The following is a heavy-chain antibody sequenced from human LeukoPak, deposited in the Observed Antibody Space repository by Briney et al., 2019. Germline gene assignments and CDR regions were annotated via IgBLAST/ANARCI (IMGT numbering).Heavy chain of an antibody. Sequence: SETLSLTCTVSGGSISSYYWSWIRQPPGKGLEWIGYIYYSGSTNYNPSLKSRVTISVDTSKNQFSLKLSSVTAADTAVYYCARTGGYSYGYRWFDPWGQGTLVTVSS. D-gene: IGHD5-18*01. CDR3: ARTGGYSYGYRWFDP. CDR1: GGSISSYY. V-gene: IGHV4-59*01. J-gene: IGHJ5*02. CDR2: IYYSGST.